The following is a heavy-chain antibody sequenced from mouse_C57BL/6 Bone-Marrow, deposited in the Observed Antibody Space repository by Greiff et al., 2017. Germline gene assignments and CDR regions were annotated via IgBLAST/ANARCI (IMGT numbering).Heavy chain of an antibody. V-gene: IGHV1-69*01. CDR2: IDPSDSYT. J-gene: IGHJ4*01. D-gene: IGHD1-1*01. CDR3: ARWDYGSSYDAMDY. CDR1: GYTFTSYW. Sequence: QVQLQQSGAELVMPGASVKLSCKASGYTFTSYWMHWVKQRPGQGLEWIGEIDPSDSYTNYNQKFKGKSTLTVDKSSSTAYMQLSSLTSEDSAVYYCARWDYGSSYDAMDYWGQGTSVTVSA.